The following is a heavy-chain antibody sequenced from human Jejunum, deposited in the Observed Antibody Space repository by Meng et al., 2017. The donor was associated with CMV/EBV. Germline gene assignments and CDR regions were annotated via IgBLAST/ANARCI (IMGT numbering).Heavy chain of an antibody. CDR1: GFPFRSFA. Sequence: LGLSCAASGFPFRSFAMTWVRQAPGKGLGWVSVILTGRGGTHYVDSVKGRFTISRDDSKSTMYLQMNSLRAEDTAVYYCAKGSRWVDPWGQGTLVTVSS. CDR2: ILTGRGGT. D-gene: IGHD2-2*01. CDR3: AKGSRWVDP. V-gene: IGHV3-23*03. J-gene: IGHJ5*02.